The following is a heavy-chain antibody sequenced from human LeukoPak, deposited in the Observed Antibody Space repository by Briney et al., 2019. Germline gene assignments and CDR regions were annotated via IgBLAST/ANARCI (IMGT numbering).Heavy chain of an antibody. D-gene: IGHD4-11*01. CDR1: GFTFSSYG. V-gene: IGHV3-30*02. Sequence: GGSLRLSCAASGFTFSSYGMHWVRQAPGKGLEWVAFIRYDGSYKYYADSVKGRFTISRDNAKNSLYLQMNSLRAEDTAVYYCPARGYSDYGDAFDIWGQGTMVTVSS. CDR3: PARGYSDYGDAFDI. CDR2: IRYDGSYK. J-gene: IGHJ3*02.